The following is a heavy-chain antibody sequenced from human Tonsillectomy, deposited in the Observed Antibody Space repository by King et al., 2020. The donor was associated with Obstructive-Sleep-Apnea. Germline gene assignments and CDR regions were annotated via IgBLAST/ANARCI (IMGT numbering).Heavy chain of an antibody. CDR3: ARGGDYGDYRTAVGADF. CDR2: IYYSGST. J-gene: IGHJ4*02. CDR1: GGSISSGGYS. D-gene: IGHD4-17*01. V-gene: IGHV4-30-4*07. Sequence: VQLQESGPGLVKPSQTLSLTCAVSGGSISSGGYSWSWIRQPPGKGLEWIGYIYYSGSTHYNPSLKSRVTISVDTSKNQFSLKRSSVTAADTAVYYCARGGDYGDYRTAVGADFWGQGTLVTVSS.